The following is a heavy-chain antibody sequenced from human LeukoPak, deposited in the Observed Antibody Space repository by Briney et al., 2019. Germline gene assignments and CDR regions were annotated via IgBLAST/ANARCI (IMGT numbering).Heavy chain of an antibody. CDR3: ASDRQWLVRGENY. D-gene: IGHD6-19*01. CDR2: ISSSSSYI. Sequence: GGSLRLSCAASGFTFSSYSMNWVRQAPGKGLEWVSSISSSSSYIYYADSVKGRFTISRDNAKNSLYLQMNSLRAEGTAVYYCASDRQWLVRGENYWGQGTLVTVSS. V-gene: IGHV3-21*01. CDR1: GFTFSSYS. J-gene: IGHJ4*02.